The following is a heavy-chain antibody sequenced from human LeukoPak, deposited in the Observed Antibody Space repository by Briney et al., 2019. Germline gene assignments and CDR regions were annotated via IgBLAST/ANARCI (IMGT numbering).Heavy chain of an antibody. CDR2: ISNSSTAT. V-gene: IGHV3-48*04. Sequence: GGSLRLSCVASGFSFSSYSMNWIRKAPGKGLEWVSYISNSSTATQYADSVKGRFTISRDNAKNSLYLQMNSLRVEDTAVYYCARTVSYWGQGTLVTVSS. J-gene: IGHJ4*02. CDR1: GFSFSSYS. D-gene: IGHD4-17*01. CDR3: ARTVSY.